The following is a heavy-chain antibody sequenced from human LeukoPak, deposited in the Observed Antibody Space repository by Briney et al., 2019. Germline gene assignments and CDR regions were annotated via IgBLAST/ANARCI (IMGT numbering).Heavy chain of an antibody. V-gene: IGHV1-18*01. CDR3: ARIEDVYYGSVSYYNVYYYYYGMDV. Sequence: ASVKVACKASGYTFTSYGISWVRQAPGQGLEWMGWISAYNGNTNYAQKLQGRVTMTTDTSTSTAYVELRSLRSDDTAVYYCARIEDVYYGSVSYYNVYYYYYGMDVWGQGTTVTVSS. J-gene: IGHJ6*02. D-gene: IGHD3-10*01. CDR1: GYTFTSYG. CDR2: ISAYNGNT.